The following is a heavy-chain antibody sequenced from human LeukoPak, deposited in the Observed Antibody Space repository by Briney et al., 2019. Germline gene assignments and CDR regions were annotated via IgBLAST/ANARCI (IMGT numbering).Heavy chain of an antibody. CDR2: IKSKTDGGTT. D-gene: IGHD6-13*01. V-gene: IGHV3-15*07. J-gene: IGHJ6*02. CDR3: TSRIAAAGNYGMDV. CDR1: GFTFSNAW. Sequence: GGSLRLSCAASGFTFSNAWMNWVRQAPGKGLEWVGRIKSKTDGGTTDYAAPVKGRFTISRDDPKNTLYLQMNSLKTEDTAVYYCTSRIAAAGNYGMDVWGRGTTVTVSS.